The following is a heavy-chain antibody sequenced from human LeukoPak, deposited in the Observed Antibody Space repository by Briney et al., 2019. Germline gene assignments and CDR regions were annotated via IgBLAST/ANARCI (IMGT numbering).Heavy chain of an antibody. V-gene: IGHV1-2*02. CDR3: VQFELDY. D-gene: IGHD1-7*01. J-gene: IGHJ4*02. Sequence: ASLKVSCTASGYTFTGYYMHWGRQAPGQGLEWMGWINPNTGGTNYAQTFQGRVTITRDTAISTAYIDLSRVRSDDTSVYYCVQFELDYWGQGTLVTVSS. CDR1: GYTFTGYY. CDR2: INPNTGGT.